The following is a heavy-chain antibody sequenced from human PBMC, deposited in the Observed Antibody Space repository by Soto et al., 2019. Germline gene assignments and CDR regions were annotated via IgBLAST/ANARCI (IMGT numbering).Heavy chain of an antibody. CDR1: GFTFSSYA. CDR3: ARDKSPYSSGWHNRHFDY. V-gene: IGHV3-30-3*01. CDR2: ISYDGSNK. J-gene: IGHJ4*02. D-gene: IGHD6-19*01. Sequence: QVQLVESGGGVVQPGRSLRLSCAASGFTFSSYAMHWVRQAPGKGLEWVAVISYDGSNKYYADSVKGRFTSSRDNSKNTLDLQMNSVKTEDTAVYYCARDKSPYSSGWHNRHFDYWGQGTLVTVSS.